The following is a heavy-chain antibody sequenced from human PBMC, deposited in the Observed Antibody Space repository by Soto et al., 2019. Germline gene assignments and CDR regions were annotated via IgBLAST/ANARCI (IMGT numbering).Heavy chain of an antibody. CDR3: ARDDYGDYVAYFQH. CDR2: ISAYNGNT. D-gene: IGHD4-17*01. V-gene: IGHV1-18*01. Sequence: ASVKVCCKASGYTFTSYGSRWVRQAPGQGLEWMGWISAYNGNTNYAQKLRGRVTMTTDTSTSTAYMELRSLRSDDTAVYYCARDDYGDYVAYFQHWGQGTLVTVSS. CDR1: GYTFTSYG. J-gene: IGHJ1*01.